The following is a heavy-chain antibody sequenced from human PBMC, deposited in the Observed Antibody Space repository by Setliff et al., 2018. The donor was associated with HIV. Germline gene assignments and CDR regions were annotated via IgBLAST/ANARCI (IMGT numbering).Heavy chain of an antibody. V-gene: IGHV1-24*01. CDR1: GYTLTELS. CDR2: FDPEDGET. CDR3: ATDPGYSSTWYSDSFQH. Sequence: GASVKVSCKISGYTLTELSIHWVRQAPGKGLEWMANFDPEDGETFYAQKFQGRLTMTEDTSTDTAYMELSSLRSDDTAMYYCATDPGYSSTWYSDSFQHWGQGTVVTVSS. J-gene: IGHJ1*01. D-gene: IGHD6-13*01.